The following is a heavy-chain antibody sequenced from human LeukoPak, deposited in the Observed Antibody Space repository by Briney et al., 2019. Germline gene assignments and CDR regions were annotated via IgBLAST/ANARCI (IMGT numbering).Heavy chain of an antibody. CDR2: ISAYNGNT. Sequence: ASVKVSCKASGYTFTGYYMHWVRQAPGQGLEWMGWISAYNGNTNYAQKLQGRVTMTTDTSTSTAYMELRSLRSDDTAVYYCARVHDYGDFDAFDIWGQGTMVTVSS. D-gene: IGHD4-17*01. J-gene: IGHJ3*02. CDR1: GYTFTGYY. CDR3: ARVHDYGDFDAFDI. V-gene: IGHV1-18*04.